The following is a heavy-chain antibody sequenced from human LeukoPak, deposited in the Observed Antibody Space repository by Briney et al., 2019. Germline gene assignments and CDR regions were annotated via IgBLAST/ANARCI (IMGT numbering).Heavy chain of an antibody. V-gene: IGHV3-48*01. CDR1: GFTFINAW. Sequence: GGSLRLSCAASGFTFINAWMNWVRQAPGKGLEWVSYISSSSSTIYYADSVKGRFTISRDNAKNSLYLQMNSLRAEDTAVYYCARRTIEWGQGTLVTVSS. CDR3: ARRTIE. CDR2: ISSSSSTI. J-gene: IGHJ4*02.